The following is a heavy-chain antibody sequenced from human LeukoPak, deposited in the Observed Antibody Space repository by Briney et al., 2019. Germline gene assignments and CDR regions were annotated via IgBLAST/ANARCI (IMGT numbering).Heavy chain of an antibody. CDR3: ARHDYGDYPGTLDY. CDR1: GGSISSYY. J-gene: IGHJ4*02. D-gene: IGHD4-17*01. V-gene: IGHV4-59*08. Sequence: SETLSLTCTVSGGSISSYYWSWIRQPPGKGLEWIGYIYYSGSTNYNPSLKSRVTISVDTSKNQFSQKLSSVTAADTAVYYCARHDYGDYPGTLDYWGQGTLVTVSS. CDR2: IYYSGST.